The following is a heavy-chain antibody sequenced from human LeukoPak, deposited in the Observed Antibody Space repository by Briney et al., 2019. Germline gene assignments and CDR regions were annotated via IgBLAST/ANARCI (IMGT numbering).Heavy chain of an antibody. J-gene: IGHJ4*03. D-gene: IGHD3-10*01. CDR1: GYSFTSYA. V-gene: IGHV3-30*04. CDR2: ISNDGNNK. Sequence: GGSLRLSCEASGYSFTSYAMHWVRQAPGQGLEWVAVISNDGNNKYHADYVKGRFTISRDNSNNTLYLQMNSLRVEDTAVYYCARPSDSESFYRANLYSGRGAPLTVA. CDR3: ARPSDSESFYRANLY.